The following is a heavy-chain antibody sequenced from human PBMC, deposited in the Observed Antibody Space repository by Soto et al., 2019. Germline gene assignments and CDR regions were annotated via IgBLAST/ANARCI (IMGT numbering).Heavy chain of an antibody. CDR1: GFSFSTYA. J-gene: IGHJ4*02. V-gene: IGHV3-23*01. Sequence: VQLLESGGGLVQPGGSLRLSCSASGFSFSTYAMNWVRQAPGGGLEWVAVITGNKGQIKYADSVKGRFTISRDNSQNMLYLQMGSLGAEDTAMYYCTKDRTRGGLCAFDFWGQGTLVTVSS. CDR2: ITGNKGQI. CDR3: TKDRTRGGLCAFDF. D-gene: IGHD2-15*01.